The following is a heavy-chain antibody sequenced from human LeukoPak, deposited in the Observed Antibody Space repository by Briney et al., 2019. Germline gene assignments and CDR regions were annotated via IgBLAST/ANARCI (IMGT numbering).Heavy chain of an antibody. D-gene: IGHD3-10*01. CDR1: GYTFTGYY. J-gene: IGHJ4*02. CDR3: AREGYFGSGSYQMGY. Sequence: GASVKVSCKASGYTFTGYYMNWVRQAPGQGLEWMGWINPNSGDTNYAQNFQGSVTMTRDTSISTAYVELSRLRSDDTAVYYCAREGYFGSGSYQMGYWGQGTLVTVSS. CDR2: INPNSGDT. V-gene: IGHV1-2*02.